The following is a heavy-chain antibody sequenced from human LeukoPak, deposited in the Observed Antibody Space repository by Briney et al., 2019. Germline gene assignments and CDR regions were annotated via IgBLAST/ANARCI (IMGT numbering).Heavy chain of an antibody. CDR3: ARGYCSGGSCYYFDY. J-gene: IGHJ4*02. V-gene: IGHV4-59*01. Sequence: SETLSLTCTVSGGSTSRYYWSWIRQPPGKGLEWIGYIYHSGSTNYNPSLKSRVTISVDTSKNQFSLKLSSVTAADTAVYYCARGYCSGGSCYYFDYWGQGTLVTVSS. D-gene: IGHD2-15*01. CDR1: GGSTSRYY. CDR2: IYHSGST.